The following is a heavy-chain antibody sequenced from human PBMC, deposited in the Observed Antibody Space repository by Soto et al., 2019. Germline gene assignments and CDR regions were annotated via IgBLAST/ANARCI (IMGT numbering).Heavy chain of an antibody. Sequence: QVQLQQWGAGLLKPSETLSLTCAVNGGSFSAYDWTWIRQPPGRGLEWIGEIDHSGSTNYNPSLESRVTISIDTAKNRFSLNVTSVTAADTAVHYCVRGLRYSGMDVWGQGTTVTVS. CDR2: IDHSGST. CDR3: VRGLRYSGMDV. CDR1: GGSFSAYD. D-gene: IGHD2-15*01. J-gene: IGHJ6*02. V-gene: IGHV4-34*01.